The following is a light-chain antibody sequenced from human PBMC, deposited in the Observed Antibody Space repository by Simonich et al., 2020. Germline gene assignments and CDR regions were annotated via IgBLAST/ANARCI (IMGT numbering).Light chain of an antibody. CDR3: QQYYSTPRT. V-gene: IGKV3-15*01. J-gene: IGKJ1*01. Sequence: EIVMTQSPATLSVSPGERATLSCRASQSVSSNLAWYQQKPGQAPRLLIYVASTRATGIPARFSGSGSGTDFTLTISSLQAEDVAVYYCQQYYSTPRTFGQGTKVEIK. CDR1: QSVSSN. CDR2: VAS.